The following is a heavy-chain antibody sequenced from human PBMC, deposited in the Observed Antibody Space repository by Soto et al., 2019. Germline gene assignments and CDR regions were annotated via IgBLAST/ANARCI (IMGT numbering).Heavy chain of an antibody. J-gene: IGHJ4*02. Sequence: SETLSLTCTVSAGSMSGSHWSWIRQPPGKGLEWIGYVLHDGSTHYNPSLRSRVTLSVDTSKTQFSLKLISVTAADTAVYYCARLLATVSLDCWGQGTLVT. V-gene: IGHV4-59*01. CDR1: AGSMSGSH. D-gene: IGHD4-17*01. CDR3: ARLLATVSLDC. CDR2: VLHDGST.